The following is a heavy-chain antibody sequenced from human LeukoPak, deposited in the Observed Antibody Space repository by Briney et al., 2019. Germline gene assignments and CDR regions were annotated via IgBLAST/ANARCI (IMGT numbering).Heavy chain of an antibody. V-gene: IGHV3-21*01. CDR3: ARDDCGSGITPDY. Sequence: GGSLRLSCAASGFTFSSYSMNWVRQAPGKGLEWVSSISSSSSYIYYADSVKGRFTISRDNAKNSLYLQMNSLRAEDTAVYYCARDDCGSGITPDYWGQGTLVTVSS. D-gene: IGHD3-10*01. CDR2: ISSSSSYI. CDR1: GFTFSSYS. J-gene: IGHJ4*02.